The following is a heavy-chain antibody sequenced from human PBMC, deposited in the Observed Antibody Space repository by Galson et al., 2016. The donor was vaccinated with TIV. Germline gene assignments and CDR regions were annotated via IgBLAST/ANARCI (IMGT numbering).Heavy chain of an antibody. Sequence: SETLSLTCTVSGGSISSGDYYWGWIRQPPGKGLEWIGSLYYSGSTYYNPSLKSRVTILLDTSKRQFSLKLTSVTAADTAVYYCTRLDCSSFLCYFYYHYYAMDVWGQGTTVTVSS. CDR1: GGSISSGDYY. V-gene: IGHV4-39*01. D-gene: IGHD2-2*01. J-gene: IGHJ6*02. CDR2: LYYSGST. CDR3: TRLDCSSFLCYFYYHYYAMDV.